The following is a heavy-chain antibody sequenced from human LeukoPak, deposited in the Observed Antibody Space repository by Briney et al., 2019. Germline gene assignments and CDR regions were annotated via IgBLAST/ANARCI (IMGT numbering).Heavy chain of an antibody. CDR1: GFTFSSYA. Sequence: PGGSLRLSCAASGFTFSSYAMHWVRQAPGKGLEWVAVISYDGSNKYHADSVKGRFTISRDNSKNTLYLQMNSLRAEDTAIYYCARDTSFAVGATLDFWGQGTLVTVSS. J-gene: IGHJ4*02. V-gene: IGHV3-30*01. D-gene: IGHD1-26*01. CDR3: ARDTSFAVGATLDF. CDR2: ISYDGSNK.